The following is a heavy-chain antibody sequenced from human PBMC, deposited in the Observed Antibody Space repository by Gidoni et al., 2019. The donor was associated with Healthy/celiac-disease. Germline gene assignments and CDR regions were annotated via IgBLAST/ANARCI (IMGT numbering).Heavy chain of an antibody. D-gene: IGHD3-16*02. V-gene: IGHV3-48*03. CDR3: ARDEEYYDYVWGSYRKYGMDV. CDR2: ISSSGSTI. Sequence: EVQLVESGGGLVQPGGSLRLSCAASGFTFTSYEKNWVRQAPGKGLECVSYISSSGSTIYYADPVNVRFTISRDNAKNSLYLQMNSLRAEDTAVYYCARDEEYYDYVWGSYRKYGMDVWGQGTTVTVS. CDR1: GFTFTSYE. J-gene: IGHJ6*02.